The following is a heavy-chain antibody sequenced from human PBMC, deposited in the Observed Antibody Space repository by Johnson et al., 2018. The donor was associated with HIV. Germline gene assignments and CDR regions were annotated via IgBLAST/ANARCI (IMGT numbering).Heavy chain of an antibody. Sequence: VQVVESGGGVVQPGRSLRLSCAASGFTFSDYYMNWIRQAPGQGLEWVSYIRSSGSNTYYADTVNGRSTISRDNAKNSLYLQMNSLRAEDTAVYYCARDRNSGSYWGGDAFDIWGQGTMVTVSS. CDR1: GFTFSDYY. CDR3: ARDRNSGSYWGGDAFDI. CDR2: IRSSGSNT. J-gene: IGHJ3*02. D-gene: IGHD1-26*01. V-gene: IGHV3-11*04.